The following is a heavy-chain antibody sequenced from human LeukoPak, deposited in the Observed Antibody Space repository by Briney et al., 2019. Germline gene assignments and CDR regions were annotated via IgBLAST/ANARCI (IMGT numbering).Heavy chain of an antibody. V-gene: IGHV3-7*01. CDR3: AREGDYDILTGYYKAKPFDY. CDR2: IKEDGSDI. CDR1: GFTFSSYW. J-gene: IGHJ4*02. D-gene: IGHD3-9*01. Sequence: GGSLRLSCVDSGFTFSSYWMNWVRQAPGKGLEWVASIKEDGSDIYYVDSVKGRFTISRDNSKNTLYLQMNSLRAEDTAVYYCAREGDYDILTGYYKAKPFDYWGQGTLVTVSS.